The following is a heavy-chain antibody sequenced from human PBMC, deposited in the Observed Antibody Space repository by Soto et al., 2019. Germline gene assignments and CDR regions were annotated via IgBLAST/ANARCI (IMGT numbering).Heavy chain of an antibody. CDR3: ARGIRIYYAMDV. Sequence: GGSLRLSCETSGFTFSNYWMHWVRQVPGKGLVWVSRLNGDGTTTNYADSVKGRFTISRDNAKNTVYLQMSSLRAEDTAVYYCARGIRIYYAMDVWGQGTTVTVSS. D-gene: IGHD2-15*01. CDR1: GFTFSNYW. CDR2: LNGDGTTT. V-gene: IGHV3-74*01. J-gene: IGHJ6*02.